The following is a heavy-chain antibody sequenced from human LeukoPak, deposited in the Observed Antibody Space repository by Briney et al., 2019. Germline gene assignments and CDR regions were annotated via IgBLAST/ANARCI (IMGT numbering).Heavy chain of an antibody. V-gene: IGHV4-34*01. CDR1: GGSFSGYY. D-gene: IGHD2-15*01. J-gene: IGHJ4*02. CDR3: ARGNSFVSIVVVVVAPLYSDY. Sequence: SETLSLTCAVYGGSFSGYYWSWIRQPPGKGLEWIGEINHSGSTNYNPSLKSRVTISVDTSKNQFSLTLSSVTAADTAVYYCARGNSFVSIVVVVVAPLYSDYWGQGTLVTVSS. CDR2: INHSGST.